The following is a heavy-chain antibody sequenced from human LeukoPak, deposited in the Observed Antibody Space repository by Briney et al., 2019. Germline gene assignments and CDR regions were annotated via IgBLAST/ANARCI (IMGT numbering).Heavy chain of an antibody. CDR3: ARGRYNDYGFDY. J-gene: IGHJ4*02. CDR2: LYYSGST. CDR1: GGSMSRYY. D-gene: IGHD4-17*01. Sequence: SETLSLTCTVAGGSMSRYYGSWIRQPPVKELEWIGYLYYSGSTNYNPSFKSRVHMSVDKSKNQFSLKLNSMTAADTAVYFCARGRYNDYGFDYWGQGTLVTVSS. V-gene: IGHV4-59*01.